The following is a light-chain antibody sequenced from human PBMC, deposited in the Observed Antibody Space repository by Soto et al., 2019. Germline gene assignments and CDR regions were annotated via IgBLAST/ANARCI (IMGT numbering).Light chain of an antibody. Sequence: QSVLTQSPSASGTPGQRVSISCSGSTSNIGTNTVSWYQHVPGTAPKLLIYSNDQRPSAVPGRFSGSKSGTSASLAISGVLFEDEADYYCATWDDSLNVVFGGGTKLTVL. CDR1: TSNIGTNT. CDR2: SND. J-gene: IGLJ2*01. V-gene: IGLV1-44*01. CDR3: ATWDDSLNVV.